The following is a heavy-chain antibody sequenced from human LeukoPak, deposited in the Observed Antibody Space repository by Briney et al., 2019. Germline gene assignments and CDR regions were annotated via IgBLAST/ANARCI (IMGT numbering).Heavy chain of an antibody. Sequence: HGESLKISCKGSGYTFTNYWIGWVRQMPGKGLEWMGIIYPGDSDTRYSPSFEGQVTISADKSISTAYLQWSSLKASDTAMYFCARKDYGSSTYHDYWGQGTLVTVSS. CDR1: GYTFTNYW. CDR2: IYPGDSDT. D-gene: IGHD3-22*01. CDR3: ARKDYGSSTYHDY. V-gene: IGHV5-51*01. J-gene: IGHJ4*02.